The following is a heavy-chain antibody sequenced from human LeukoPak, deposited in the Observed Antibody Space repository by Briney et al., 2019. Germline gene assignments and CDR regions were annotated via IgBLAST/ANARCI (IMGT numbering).Heavy chain of an antibody. J-gene: IGHJ4*02. CDR1: GYSINSGYH. V-gene: IGHV4-61*01. CDR3: ARDYYDSSGYNYFDY. Sequence: PSETLSLTCIVSGYSINSGYHWGWIRQPPGKGLEWIGYIYYSGSTNYNPSLKSRVTISVDTSKNQFSLKLSSVTAADTAVYYCARDYYDSSGYNYFDYWGQGTLVTVSS. CDR2: IYYSGST. D-gene: IGHD3-22*01.